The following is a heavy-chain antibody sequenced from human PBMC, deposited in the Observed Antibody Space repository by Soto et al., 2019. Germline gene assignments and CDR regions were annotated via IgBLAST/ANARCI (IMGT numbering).Heavy chain of an antibody. CDR2: VRSKANSYAT. J-gene: IGHJ5*02. CDR1: GFAFSGSA. Sequence: GGSLRLSCAVSGFAFSGSAIHLVRQSSGKGLEWVGRVRSKANSYATVYAASVKGRFTISRDDSKNTAYLQMNSLKTEDTAIYYCTRVNSDIVHILVWFDPWGQGTLVTVSS. CDR3: TRVNSDIVHILVWFDP. V-gene: IGHV3-73*01. D-gene: IGHD5-12*01.